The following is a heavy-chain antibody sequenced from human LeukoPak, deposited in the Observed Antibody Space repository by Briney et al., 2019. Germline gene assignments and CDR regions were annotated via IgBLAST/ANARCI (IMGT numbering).Heavy chain of an antibody. CDR3: ARGGKLVSSWLDV. CDR1: GGSISSDDHY. J-gene: IGHJ6*02. V-gene: IGHV4-31*03. CDR2: IYYSGST. D-gene: IGHD6-13*01. Sequence: SETLSLTCTVSGGSISSDDHYWSWIRQHPGKSLEWVGYIYYSGSTYYNPSLKSRVTISVDTSKNQFSLKLSSVTAADTAVYYCARGGKLVSSWLDVWGQGTTVTVSS.